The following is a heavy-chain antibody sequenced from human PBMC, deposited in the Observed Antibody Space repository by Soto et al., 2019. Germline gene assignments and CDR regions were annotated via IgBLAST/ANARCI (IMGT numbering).Heavy chain of an antibody. Sequence: EVRLLESGGGLVQPGGSLRLSCAASGFTFPNYAMSWVRQAPGKGLEWVSVVTGRASSTYYADSVEGRFTISRDNSRNTLFLQMNSLGAEDPAVYYCAKHLTSKNNPRLWADAFHIWGRGTNLTVSS. CDR1: GFTFPNYA. CDR3: AKHLTSKNNPRLWADAFHI. CDR2: VTGRASST. V-gene: IGHV3-23*01. D-gene: IGHD3-16*01. J-gene: IGHJ3*02.